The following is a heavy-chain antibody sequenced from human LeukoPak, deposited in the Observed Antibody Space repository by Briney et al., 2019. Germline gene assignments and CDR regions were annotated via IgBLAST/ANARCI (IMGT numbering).Heavy chain of an antibody. D-gene: IGHD5-18*01. CDR3: ARGGYSSGPGIVTY. J-gene: IGHJ4*02. CDR1: GYTFTGYY. CDR2: INPNGGGT. V-gene: IGHV1-2*02. Sequence: ASEKVSCKASGYTFTGYYIHWVRQAPGQGLEWMGWINPNGGGTNYAQKFQGRVTMTRYTSITTAYMELSRLRSDDTAVYYCARGGYSSGPGIVTYWGQGTLVTVSS.